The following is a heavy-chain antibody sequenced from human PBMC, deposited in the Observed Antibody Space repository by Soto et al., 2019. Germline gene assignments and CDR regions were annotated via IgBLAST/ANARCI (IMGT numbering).Heavy chain of an antibody. CDR2: ISYDGSNK. Sequence: QVQLVESGGGVVQPGRSLRLSCAASGFTFSSYGMHWGRQAPGKGLEWVAVISYDGSNKYYADSVKGRFTISRDNSKNTLYLQMNSLRAEDTAVYYCAKEWVYDSSGWSFDYWGQGTLVTVSS. J-gene: IGHJ4*02. D-gene: IGHD3-22*01. V-gene: IGHV3-30*18. CDR3: AKEWVYDSSGWSFDY. CDR1: GFTFSSYG.